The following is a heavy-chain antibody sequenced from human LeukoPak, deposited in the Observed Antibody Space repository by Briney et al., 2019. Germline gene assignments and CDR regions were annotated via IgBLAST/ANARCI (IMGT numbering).Heavy chain of an antibody. D-gene: IGHD3-22*01. CDR2: IIPILGIA. V-gene: IGHV1-69*04. Sequence: SVKVSCKVSGCTFTNYGISWVRQAPGQGLEWMARIIPILGIANYAQKFQGRVTITADKSTSTAYMELSSLRSEDTAVYYCARSGYYYDSTGYYYWGYWGQRTLVTVSS. CDR1: GCTFTNYG. J-gene: IGHJ4*02. CDR3: ARSGYYYDSTGYYYWGY.